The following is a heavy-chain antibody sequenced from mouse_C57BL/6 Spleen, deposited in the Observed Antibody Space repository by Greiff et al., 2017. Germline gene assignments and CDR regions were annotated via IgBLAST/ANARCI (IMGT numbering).Heavy chain of an antibody. CDR1: GFTFTDYY. V-gene: IGHV7-3*01. CDR2: IRNKANGYTT. D-gene: IGHD1-1*02. Sequence: DVKLVESGGGLVQPGGSLSLSCAASGFTFTDYYMSWVRQPPGKALEWLGFIRNKANGYTTEYSASVKGRFTISRANSQSILYLQMNALRAEDSATYYGARSGGYYAMDYWGQGTSVTVSS. J-gene: IGHJ4*01. CDR3: ARSGGYYAMDY.